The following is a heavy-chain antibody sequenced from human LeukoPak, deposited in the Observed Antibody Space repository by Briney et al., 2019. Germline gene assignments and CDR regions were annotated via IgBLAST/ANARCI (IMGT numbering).Heavy chain of an antibody. D-gene: IGHD3-22*01. CDR1: GFSFTNAW. J-gene: IGHJ4*02. CDR3: TTADSSGRFLIDY. V-gene: IGHV3-15*07. CDR2: IKSKTDGGTA. Sequence: GGSLRLSCAASGFSFTNAWMNWVRQAPGKGLEWVGRIKSKTDGGTADYAAPVKGRFTISRDDSKNTLYLQMNSLKTEDTAVYYCTTADSSGRFLIDYWGQGTLVTVSS.